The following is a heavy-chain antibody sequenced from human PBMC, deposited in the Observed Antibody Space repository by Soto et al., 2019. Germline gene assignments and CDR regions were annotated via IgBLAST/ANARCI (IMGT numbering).Heavy chain of an antibody. D-gene: IGHD3-22*01. CDR3: AKDINGYSVVTNYYYYGMDV. Sequence: PGGSLRLSCAASGFTFDDYTMHWVRQAPGKGLEWVSLISWDGGSTYYADSVKGRFTISRDNSKNSLYLQMNSLRTEDTALYYCAKDINGYSVVTNYYYYGMDVWGQGTTVTVSS. CDR1: GFTFDDYT. J-gene: IGHJ6*02. V-gene: IGHV3-43*01. CDR2: ISWDGGST.